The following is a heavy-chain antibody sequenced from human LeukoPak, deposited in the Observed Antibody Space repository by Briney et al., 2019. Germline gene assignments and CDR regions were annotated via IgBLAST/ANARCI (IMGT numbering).Heavy chain of an antibody. D-gene: IGHD5-24*01. CDR3: AREVEDGYNPLFGY. CDR2: IWYDGSNK. Sequence: GGSLRLSCAASGFTFSSYGMHWVRQAPGKGLEWVAVIWYDGSNKYYADSVKGRFTISRDNSKNTLYLQMNSLRAEDTAVYYCAREVEDGYNPLFGYWGQGTLVTVSS. V-gene: IGHV3-33*01. J-gene: IGHJ4*02. CDR1: GFTFSSYG.